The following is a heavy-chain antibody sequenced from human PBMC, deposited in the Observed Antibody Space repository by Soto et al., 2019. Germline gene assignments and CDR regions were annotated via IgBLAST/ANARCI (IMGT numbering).Heavy chain of an antibody. CDR3: ACFSWVTAIPEAFAI. V-gene: IGHV4-39*01. CDR2: IYYSGST. Sequence: PSETLSLTCTVSGGSISSSSYYWGWIRQPPGKGLEWIGSIYYSGSTYYNPSLKSRVTISVDTSKNQFSLKLSSVTAADTAVYYCACFSWVTAIPEAFAIWGKGTMVTVSS. J-gene: IGHJ3*02. CDR1: GGSISSSSYY. D-gene: IGHD2-21*02.